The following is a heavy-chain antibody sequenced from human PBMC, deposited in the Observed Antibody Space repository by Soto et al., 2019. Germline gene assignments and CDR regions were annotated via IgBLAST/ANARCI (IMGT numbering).Heavy chain of an antibody. V-gene: IGHV3-30*18. CDR2: ISYDGSNK. CDR3: AKEQQTWIQLPEPFDY. CDR1: GFTFSSYG. J-gene: IGHJ4*02. D-gene: IGHD5-18*01. Sequence: GGSLRLSCAASGFTFSSYGMHWVRQAPGKGLEWVAVISYDGSNKYYADSVKGRFTISRDNSKNTLYLQMNSLRAEDTAVYYCAKEQQTWIQLPEPFDYWGQGTLVTVSS.